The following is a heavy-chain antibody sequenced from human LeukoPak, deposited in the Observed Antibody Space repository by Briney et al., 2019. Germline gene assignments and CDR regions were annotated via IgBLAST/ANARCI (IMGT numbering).Heavy chain of an antibody. Sequence: PSETLSLTCTVSGDSISSYYWNWIRQPPGKGLEWIGYIYYSGSTDYNPSLKSRVTISVDTSKNQFSLKLSSVTAADTAVYYCARRYSGYDAYYYYYGMDVWGKGTTVTVSS. V-gene: IGHV4-59*08. J-gene: IGHJ6*04. CDR1: GDSISSYY. CDR3: ARRYSGYDAYYYYYGMDV. CDR2: IYYSGST. D-gene: IGHD5-12*01.